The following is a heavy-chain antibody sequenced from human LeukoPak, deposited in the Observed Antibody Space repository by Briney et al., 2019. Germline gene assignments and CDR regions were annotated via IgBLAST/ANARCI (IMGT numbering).Heavy chain of an antibody. J-gene: IGHJ6*02. D-gene: IGHD2-2*01. CDR1: GFTFSSYA. Sequence: GGSLRPSCAASGFTFSSYAMSWVRQAPGKGLEWVSAISGSGGSTYYADSVKGRFTISRDNSKNTLYLQMNSLRAEDTAVYYCAKGAIVVVPAAMGMDVWGQGTTVTVSS. CDR2: ISGSGGST. V-gene: IGHV3-23*01. CDR3: AKGAIVVVPAAMGMDV.